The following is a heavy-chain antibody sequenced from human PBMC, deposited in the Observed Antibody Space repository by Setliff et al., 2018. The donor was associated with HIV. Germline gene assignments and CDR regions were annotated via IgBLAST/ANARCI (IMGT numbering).Heavy chain of an antibody. D-gene: IGHD6-19*01. Sequence: PGESLTISCKGSGKSLSNYWINWVRQMPGKGLEWMGRIDPSYSYINYGPSFQGHVTISADKSANTAFLQWSSLKPSDSAMYYCSRGIAVAGHDFANTPGDIWGQGTMVTVSS. J-gene: IGHJ3*02. V-gene: IGHV5-10-1*01. CDR1: GKSLSNYW. CDR3: SRGIAVAGHDFANTPGDI. CDR2: IDPSYSYI.